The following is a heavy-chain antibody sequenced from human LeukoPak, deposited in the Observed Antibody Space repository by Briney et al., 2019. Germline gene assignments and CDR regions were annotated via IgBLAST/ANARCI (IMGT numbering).Heavy chain of an antibody. Sequence: SVKVSCKASGGTFSSYAISWVRQAPGQGLGWMGGIIPIFGTANYAQKFQGRVTITADESTSTAYMELSSLRSEDTAVHYCARSRYGDYVDYWGQGTLVTVSS. CDR3: ARSRYGDYVDY. D-gene: IGHD4-17*01. J-gene: IGHJ4*02. CDR1: GGTFSSYA. V-gene: IGHV1-69*13. CDR2: IIPIFGTA.